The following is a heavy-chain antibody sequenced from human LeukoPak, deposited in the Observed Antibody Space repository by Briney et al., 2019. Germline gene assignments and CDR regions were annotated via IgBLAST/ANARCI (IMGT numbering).Heavy chain of an antibody. CDR2: ISYDGSNK. J-gene: IGHJ4*02. D-gene: IGHD3-10*01. Sequence: GGSLRLSCAASGSTFSSYAMHWVRQAPGKGLEWVAVISYDGSNKYYADSVKGRFTISRDNSKNTLYLQMNSLRAEDTAVYYCARDMSITMVRGPEDYYFDYWGQGTLVTVSS. CDR3: ARDMSITMVRGPEDYYFDY. CDR1: GSTFSSYA. V-gene: IGHV3-30-3*01.